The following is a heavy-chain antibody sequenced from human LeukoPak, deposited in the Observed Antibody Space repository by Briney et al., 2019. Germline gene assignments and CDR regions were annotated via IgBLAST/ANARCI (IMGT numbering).Heavy chain of an antibody. CDR1: GFTFSKNG. D-gene: IGHD1-26*01. CDR3: TKGDGGYYPIDN. Sequence: GGSLRLSCADSGFTFSKNGMSWVRQAPGKGLEWVSTVNDNGANTHYADSVKGRFTISRDNSRNTLLLEMNSLRADDTALYYCTKGDGGYYPIDNWGQGTLVIVSS. CDR2: VNDNGANT. V-gene: IGHV3-23*01. J-gene: IGHJ4*02.